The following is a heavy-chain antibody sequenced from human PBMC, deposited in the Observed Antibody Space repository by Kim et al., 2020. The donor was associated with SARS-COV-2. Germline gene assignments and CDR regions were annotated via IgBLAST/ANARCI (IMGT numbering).Heavy chain of an antibody. CDR2: TSYDGKSQ. CDR3: ARGFGGHFDY. Sequence: GGSLRLSCAASGFTFSSSAMHWVRQAPGKGLEWVAVTSYDGKSQYYADSVKGRFTISRDNSKNTLYLQMNSLRAEDTAVYYCARGFGGHFDYWGQGTLVTVSS. J-gene: IGHJ4*02. V-gene: IGHV3-30*04. D-gene: IGHD3-10*01. CDR1: GFTFSSSA.